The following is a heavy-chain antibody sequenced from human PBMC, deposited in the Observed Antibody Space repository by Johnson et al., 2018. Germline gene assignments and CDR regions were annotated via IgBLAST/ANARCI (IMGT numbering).Heavy chain of an antibody. CDR2: IIPIFGTA. CDR1: GGTFSSYA. Sequence: VQLVESGAEVKKPGSSVKVSCKTSGGTFSSYAITWVRQAPGQGLEWMGGIIPIFGTANYAQKFQGRVTITADESTSTAYMELSSLRSEDTAVYYCARALVVPAAILYYYYYYMYVWGKGTTVTVSS. D-gene: IGHD2-2*01. V-gene: IGHV1-69*01. CDR3: ARALVVPAAILYYYYYYMYV. J-gene: IGHJ6*03.